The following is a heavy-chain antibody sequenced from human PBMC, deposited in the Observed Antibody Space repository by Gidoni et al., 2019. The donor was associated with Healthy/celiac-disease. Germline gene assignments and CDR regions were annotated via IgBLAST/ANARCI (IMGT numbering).Heavy chain of an antibody. Sequence: QVQLVESGGGVVQPGRSLRLSCASSGFTFSSYGMDWVRQAQGKGREWVAVIWYDGSNKYYADSVKGRFTISRDNSKNTLYLQMNSLRAEDTAVYYCARAAGPYYYYYGMDVWGQGTTVTVSS. CDR2: IWYDGSNK. J-gene: IGHJ6*02. CDR1: GFTFSSYG. V-gene: IGHV3-33*01. CDR3: ARAAGPYYYYYGMDV.